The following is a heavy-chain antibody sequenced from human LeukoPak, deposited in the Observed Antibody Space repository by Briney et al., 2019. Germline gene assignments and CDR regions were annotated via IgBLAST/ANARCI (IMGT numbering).Heavy chain of an antibody. CDR3: ARSTGAYYYYGMDV. CDR1: GFTFSSYW. Sequence: QTGGSLRPSCAASGFTFSSYWMSWVRQAPGKGLEWVANIKQDGSEKYYVDSVKGRFTISRDNAKNSLYLQMNSLRAEDTAVYYCARSTGAYYYYGMDVWGQGTTVTVSS. V-gene: IGHV3-7*01. J-gene: IGHJ6*02. CDR2: IKQDGSEK. D-gene: IGHD2-8*02.